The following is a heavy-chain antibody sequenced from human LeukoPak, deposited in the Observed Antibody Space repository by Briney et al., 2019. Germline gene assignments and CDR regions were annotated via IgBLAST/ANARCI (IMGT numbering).Heavy chain of an antibody. CDR1: GFAFSNER. J-gene: IGHJ4*02. CDR2: IDNDGTNP. Sequence: GGSLSLSCAASGFAFSNERMHWVRQAPGMGLFWVSYIDNDGTNPTYVDSVKGRFTISRDNAKSTLYLHMNSLRPEDTGVYFCAKSDPPLPYWGQGTQVTVSS. CDR3: AKSDPPLPY. V-gene: IGHV3-74*01.